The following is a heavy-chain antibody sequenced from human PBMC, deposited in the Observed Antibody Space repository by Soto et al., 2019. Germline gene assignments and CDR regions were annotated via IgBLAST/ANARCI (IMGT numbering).Heavy chain of an antibody. CDR2: IYSGGST. CDR1: EFTVSSNY. J-gene: IGHJ3*02. CDR3: AREIAAAGTLAFDI. V-gene: IGHV3-66*01. Sequence: EVQLVESGGGLVQPGGSLRLSCAASEFTVSSNYMSWVRQAPGKGLEWVSVIYSGGSTYYADSVKGRFTISRDNSKNTLYLQMNSLRAEDTAVYYCAREIAAAGTLAFDIWGQGTMVTVSS. D-gene: IGHD6-13*01.